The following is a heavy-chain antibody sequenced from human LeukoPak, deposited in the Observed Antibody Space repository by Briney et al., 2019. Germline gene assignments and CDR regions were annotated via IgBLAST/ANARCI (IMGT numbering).Heavy chain of an antibody. J-gene: IGHJ6*03. Sequence: SETLSLTCSVSGGSVNRYYWSWIRQPPGKGLEWIGFIYYSGATNYSPSLESLVTISIDTSRNQFSLRLTSVTAADTAVYFCARSTNYYYFYLDVWGRGTTVTVS. CDR3: ARSTNYYYFYLDV. V-gene: IGHV4-59*02. CDR2: IYYSGAT. CDR1: GGSVNRYY.